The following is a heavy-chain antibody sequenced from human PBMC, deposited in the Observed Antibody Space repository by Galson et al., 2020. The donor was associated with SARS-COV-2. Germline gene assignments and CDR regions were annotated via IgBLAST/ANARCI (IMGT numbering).Heavy chain of an antibody. Sequence: GESLKISCAASGFRFTNFAMYWVRQAPGKGLEWVAFISYDGRKEWYADSVKGRFTISRDNSKNTLFLQMNSLRKEDTAVYHCAREDDCYVDVWGKGTTVSVSS. CDR3: AREDDCYVDV. J-gene: IGHJ6*03. CDR1: GFRFTNFA. CDR2: ISYDGRKE. V-gene: IGHV3-30*01.